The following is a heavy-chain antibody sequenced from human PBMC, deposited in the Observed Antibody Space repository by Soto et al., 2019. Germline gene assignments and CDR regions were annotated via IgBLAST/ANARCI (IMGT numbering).Heavy chain of an antibody. J-gene: IGHJ5*02. CDR3: ARDHSSSWYSWENWFDP. CDR1: GFTFSSYS. CDR2: ISSSSSYI. Sequence: GGSLRLSCAASGFTFSSYSMNWVRQAPGKGLEWVSSISSSSSYIYYADSVKGRFTISRDNAKNSLYLQMNSLRAEDTAVYYCARDHSSSWYSWENWFDPWGQGTLVTVSS. D-gene: IGHD6-13*01. V-gene: IGHV3-21*01.